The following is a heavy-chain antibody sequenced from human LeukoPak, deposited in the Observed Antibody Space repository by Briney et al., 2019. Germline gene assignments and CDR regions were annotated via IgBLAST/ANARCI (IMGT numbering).Heavy chain of an antibody. CDR2: IEQDGSEK. D-gene: IGHD5-18*01. J-gene: IGHJ4*02. V-gene: IGHV3-7*01. CDR1: GFTFSSYW. Sequence: GGSLRLSCAASGFTFSSYWMHWVRQAPGKGLEWVASIEQDGSEKYYVDSVKGRFTISRDNAKNSLFLQMNSLRAEDTAVYYCAKGHTSLAPGGQGALVTVSS. CDR3: AKGHTSLAP.